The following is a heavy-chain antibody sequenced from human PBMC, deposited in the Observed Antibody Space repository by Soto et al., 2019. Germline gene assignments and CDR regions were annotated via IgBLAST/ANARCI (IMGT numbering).Heavy chain of an antibody. CDR1: GYTFTNYW. CDR2: IFPGDSDDSDT. CDR3: AGPGALGYYCAMDL. D-gene: IGHD7-27*01. V-gene: IGHV5-51*01. J-gene: IGHJ6*02. Sequence: PGESLKISCKAAGYTFTNYWIAWVRQMPGKGLEWMGLIFPGDSDDSDTRYSPSFQGQVTISADTSISTVFLQWNSLKASDTAMYYCAGPGALGYYCAMDLWGQGTTVTVSS.